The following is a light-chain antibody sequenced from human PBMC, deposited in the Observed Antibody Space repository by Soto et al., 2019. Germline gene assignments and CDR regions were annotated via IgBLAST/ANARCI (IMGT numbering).Light chain of an antibody. CDR2: DAY. J-gene: IGKJ1*01. CDR1: HDIGNS. V-gene: IGKV1-33*01. Sequence: DIQMTQSPPSLSASVVERVTITCQASHDIGNSLNWYQQKPGQAPKLVIYDAYNMETGVPSTFSGSGYGTDFTFTISSLEPEDIAAYYCQKYGRSPLFGPGTKVDIK. CDR3: QKYGRSPL.